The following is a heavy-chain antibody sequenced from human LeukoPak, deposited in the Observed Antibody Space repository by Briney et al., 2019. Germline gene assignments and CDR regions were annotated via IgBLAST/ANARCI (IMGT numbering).Heavy chain of an antibody. V-gene: IGHV3-21*01. CDR1: GFTFSSYS. CDR3: ARDGPSRYCSSTSCSLDAFDI. CDR2: ISSSSSYI. J-gene: IGHJ3*02. D-gene: IGHD2-2*01. Sequence: GGSLRLSCAASGFTFSSYSMNWVRQAPGKGLEWVSSISSSSSYIYYADSAKGRFTISRDNAKNSLYLQMNSLRAEDTAVYYCARDGPSRYCSSTSCSLDAFDIWGQGTMVTVSS.